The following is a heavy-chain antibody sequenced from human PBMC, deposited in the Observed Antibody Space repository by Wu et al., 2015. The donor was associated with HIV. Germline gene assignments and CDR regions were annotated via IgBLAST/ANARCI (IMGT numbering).Heavy chain of an antibody. V-gene: IGHV1-46*01. Sequence: QVQLVQSGAEVKKPGASVKVSCKAFGYTFTSYYMHWVRQAPGQGLEWMGWMNPRTGNTGYAQKFEGRVTMTRDTSTSTVYMELSSLRSEDTAVYYCAREKVSRRFGELSPFDYWGQGTLVTVSS. CDR1: GYTFTSYY. D-gene: IGHD3-10*01. CDR3: AREKVSRRFGELSPFDY. J-gene: IGHJ4*02. CDR2: MNPRTGNT.